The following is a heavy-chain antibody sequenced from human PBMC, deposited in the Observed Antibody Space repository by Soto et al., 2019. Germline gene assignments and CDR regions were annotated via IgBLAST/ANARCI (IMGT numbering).Heavy chain of an antibody. CDR1: GGSVSSGSYY. CDR3: ARENYYALDY. V-gene: IGHV4-61*01. D-gene: IGHD3-10*01. CDR2: IYYSGST. Sequence: SETLSLTCTVSGGSVSSGSYYWSWIRQPPGKGLEWIGYIYYSGSTHYNPSLKSRVTISLDTSKNQFSLKLNSVTAADTAVYYCARENYYALDYWGPGTLVTVSS. J-gene: IGHJ4*02.